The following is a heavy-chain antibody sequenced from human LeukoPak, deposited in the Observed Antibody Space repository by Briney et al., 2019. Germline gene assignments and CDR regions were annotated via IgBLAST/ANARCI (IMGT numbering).Heavy chain of an antibody. V-gene: IGHV3-7*01. CDR2: IRQDGSEK. CDR1: GFTFSTYW. CDR3: ARLNWNYESYMDV. D-gene: IGHD1-7*01. Sequence: GGSLRLSCAASGFTFSTYWMSWVRQAPGKGLEWVANIRQDGSEKYYVDSVKGRFTISRDNAKNSLYLQMNSLRAEDTAVYYCARLNWNYESYMDVWGKGTTVTVSS. J-gene: IGHJ6*03.